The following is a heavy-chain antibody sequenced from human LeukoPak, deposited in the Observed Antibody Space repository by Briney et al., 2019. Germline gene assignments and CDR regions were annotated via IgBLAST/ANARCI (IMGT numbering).Heavy chain of an antibody. J-gene: IGHJ4*02. CDR1: GLTFSNRA. CDR3: ANELRPNDY. CDR2: ISISGNKI. Sequence: GGSLRLSCVVSGLTFSNRAMTWVRQAPGKGLEWVSSISISGNKILYADSVKGRFTISRDNSKNTLFLQMNSLQTEDTGVYFCANELRPNDYWGQGTLVTVS. V-gene: IGHV3-23*01. D-gene: IGHD4-17*01.